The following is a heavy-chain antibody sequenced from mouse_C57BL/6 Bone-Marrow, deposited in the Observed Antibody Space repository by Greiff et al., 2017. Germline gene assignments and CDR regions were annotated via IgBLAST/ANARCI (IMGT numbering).Heavy chain of an antibody. CDR3: ARSAYYSSWFAY. J-gene: IGHJ3*01. CDR1: GYTFTNYW. Sequence: VQLQQSGAELVRPGTSVKMSCKASGYTFTNYWIGWAKQRPGHGLEWIGDLYPGGGYTNYNEKFKGKATMTADKSSSTAYMQFSSLTSEDSAIYYWARSAYYSSWFAYWGQGTLVTVSA. D-gene: IGHD2-12*01. V-gene: IGHV1-63*01. CDR2: LYPGGGYT.